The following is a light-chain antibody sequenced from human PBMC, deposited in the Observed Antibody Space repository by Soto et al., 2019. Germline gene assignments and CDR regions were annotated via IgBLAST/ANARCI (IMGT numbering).Light chain of an antibody. Sequence: DIQMTQSPSVVSACVGDRVTVTCRASQGITTFLAWFRQRPGRVPDRLIYGASSLQSGVPSRFSGRGSGTEFTLTISSLQPEDFGIYYCLQHNSYPYTFGPGTKVDIK. CDR2: GAS. CDR1: QGITTF. J-gene: IGKJ2*01. V-gene: IGKV1-17*03. CDR3: LQHNSYPYT.